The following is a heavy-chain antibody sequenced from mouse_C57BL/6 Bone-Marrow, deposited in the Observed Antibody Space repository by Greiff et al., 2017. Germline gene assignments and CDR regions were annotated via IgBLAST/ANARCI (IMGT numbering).Heavy chain of an antibody. CDR1: GYSITSGYY. Sequence: EVKVEESGPGLVKPSQSLSLTCSVTGYSITSGYYWNWIRQFPGNKLEWMGYISYDGSNNYNPSLKNRISITRDTSKNQFFLKLNSVTTEDTATYYCARKRYYYGSSYDWFAYWGQGTLVTVSA. V-gene: IGHV3-6*01. CDR2: ISYDGSN. CDR3: ARKRYYYGSSYDWFAY. D-gene: IGHD1-1*01. J-gene: IGHJ3*01.